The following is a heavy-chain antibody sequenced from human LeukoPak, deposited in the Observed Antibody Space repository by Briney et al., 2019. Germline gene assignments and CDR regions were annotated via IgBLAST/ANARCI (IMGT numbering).Heavy chain of an antibody. V-gene: IGHV3-33*01. J-gene: IGHJ4*02. CDR1: GFTFSSYG. CDR2: IWYDGSNK. D-gene: IGHD6-25*01. CDR3: AREGAGSGEFDY. Sequence: TGGSLRLSCAASGFTFSSYGMHWVRQAPGKGLEWVAVIWYDGSNKYYADSVKGRFTISRDNSKSTLYLQMNSLRAEGTAVYYCAREGAGSGEFDYWGQGTLVTVSS.